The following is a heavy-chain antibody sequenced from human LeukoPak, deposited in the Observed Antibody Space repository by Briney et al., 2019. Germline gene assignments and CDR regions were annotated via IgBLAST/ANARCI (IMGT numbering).Heavy chain of an antibody. V-gene: IGHV3-53*01. Sequence: GGSLSFSCAASGFTISSNYMSWVHQAPEKRLERGTVIYSGGSTYYADSFQGRITISSDNSNDTPYLQMNSLRAEDTAAYYCARDLFGPCIWQLDDGQECFQHWGQGTLVTVSS. CDR3: ARDLFGPCIWQLDDGQECFQH. D-gene: IGHD6-6*01. J-gene: IGHJ1*01. CDR1: GFTISSNY. CDR2: IYSGGST.